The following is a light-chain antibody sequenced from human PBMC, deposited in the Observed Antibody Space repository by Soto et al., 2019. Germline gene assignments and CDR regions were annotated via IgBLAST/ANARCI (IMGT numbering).Light chain of an antibody. CDR3: CSYTTSNALV. V-gene: IGLV2-14*01. CDR2: EVS. J-gene: IGLJ3*02. Sequence: QSVLTQPASVSGSPGQSITISCTGTSSDVGYYNYVSWYQQHPGKAPKLMIYEVSYRASGVSNRFSGSKSANTASLTISGLQGEDEADYYCCSYTTSNALVFGGGTKVTVL. CDR1: SSDVGYYNY.